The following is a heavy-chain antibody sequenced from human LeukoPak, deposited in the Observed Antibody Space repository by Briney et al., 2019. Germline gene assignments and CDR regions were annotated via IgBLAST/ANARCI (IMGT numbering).Heavy chain of an antibody. Sequence: GGSLRLSCTASGFTFGDYAMSWIRQAPGKGLEWVSASGSGESTYYADSVKGRFTISRENSKSTLYLQMNSLRAEDTALYYCAKARGYSSSSENNWFDPWGQGTLVTVSS. CDR3: AKARGYSSSSENNWFDP. V-gene: IGHV3-23*01. D-gene: IGHD6-6*01. CDR2: SGSGEST. J-gene: IGHJ5*02. CDR1: GFTFGDYA.